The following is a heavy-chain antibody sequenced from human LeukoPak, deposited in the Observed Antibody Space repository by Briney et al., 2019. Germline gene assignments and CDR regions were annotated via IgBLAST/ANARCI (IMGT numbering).Heavy chain of an antibody. Sequence: GGSLRLSCAASGFTFSSYAMHWVRQAPGKGLEWVAVISYDGSNKYYADSVKGRFTISRDNSKNTLYLQMNSLRAEDTAVYYCARDDNWLHPLYYFDYWGQGTLVTVSS. CDR2: ISYDGSNK. CDR1: GFTFSSYA. V-gene: IGHV3-30-3*01. D-gene: IGHD5-18*01. J-gene: IGHJ4*02. CDR3: ARDDNWLHPLYYFDY.